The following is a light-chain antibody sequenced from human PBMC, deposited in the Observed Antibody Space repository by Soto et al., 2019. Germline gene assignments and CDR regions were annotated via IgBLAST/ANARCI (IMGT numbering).Light chain of an antibody. Sequence: QSALTQRPSVSGSPGQSVTISCTGTSSDVGAYNYVSWYQQYPGKAPKLMIYDVTKRPSGVPDRFSGSKSGNTASLTISGLQAEDEADYYCCSYAGSYPVIFGGGTKLTVL. CDR1: SSDVGAYNY. J-gene: IGLJ2*01. CDR3: CSYAGSYPVI. CDR2: DVT. V-gene: IGLV2-11*01.